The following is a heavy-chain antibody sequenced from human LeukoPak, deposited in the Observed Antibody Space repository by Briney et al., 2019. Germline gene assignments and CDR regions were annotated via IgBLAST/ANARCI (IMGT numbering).Heavy chain of an antibody. CDR1: GYTFTGYY. D-gene: IGHD4-17*01. V-gene: IGHV1-2*02. CDR3: ARAFTGTSRRYGDYWFDP. CDR2: INPNSGGT. J-gene: IGHJ5*02. Sequence: ASVKVSCKASGYTFTGYYMHWVRQASGQGLEWMGWINPNSGGTNYAQKFQGRVTMTRDTSISTAYMELTGLRSDDTAVYYCARAFTGTSRRYGDYWFDPWGQGTLVTVSS.